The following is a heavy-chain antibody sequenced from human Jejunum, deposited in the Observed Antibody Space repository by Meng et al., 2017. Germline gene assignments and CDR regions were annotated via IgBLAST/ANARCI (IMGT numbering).Heavy chain of an antibody. V-gene: IGHV3-74*01. D-gene: IGHD1-1*01. CDR1: GFTFSTYS. CDR2: IKPDDINI. J-gene: IGHJ4*02. Sequence: GESLQISCAASGFTFSTYSMHWVRQAPGKGLVWVPQIKPDDINIAYADFVKGRITISRDNAKDTMYLEMNSLRAENTAVYYCARDNDWVVWDNWGQGTLVTVSS. CDR3: ARDNDWVVWDN.